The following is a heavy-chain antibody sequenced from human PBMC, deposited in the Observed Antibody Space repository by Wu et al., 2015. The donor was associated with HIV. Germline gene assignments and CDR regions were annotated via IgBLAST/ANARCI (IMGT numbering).Heavy chain of an antibody. CDR3: ARDWGSYYYDSSGYSDAFDI. D-gene: IGHD3-22*01. CDR1: GGTFSSYA. J-gene: IGHJ3*02. V-gene: IGHV1-69*12. Sequence: QVQLVQSGAEVKKPGSSVKVSCKASGGTFSSYAISWVRQAPGQGLEWMGGIIPIFGTANYAQKFQGRVTITADESTSTAYMELSSLRSEDTAVYYCARDWGSYYYDSSGYSDAFDIWGQGTMVTVSS. CDR2: IIPIFGTA.